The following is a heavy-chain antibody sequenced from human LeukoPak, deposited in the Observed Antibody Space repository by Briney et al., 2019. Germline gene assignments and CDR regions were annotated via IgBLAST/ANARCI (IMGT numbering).Heavy chain of an antibody. V-gene: IGHV3-74*01. CDR1: GFTFSSYW. CDR3: ARVRSGYNFVTRYYYYGMDV. CDR2: INSDGSST. J-gene: IGHJ6*04. D-gene: IGHD5-24*01. Sequence: GGSLRLSCAASGFTFSSYWMHWVRQAPGKGLVWVSRINSDGSSTTYADSVKGRFTISRDNAKNTLYLQMNSLRAEDTAVYYCARVRSGYNFVTRYYYYGMDVWGYGTTVTVST.